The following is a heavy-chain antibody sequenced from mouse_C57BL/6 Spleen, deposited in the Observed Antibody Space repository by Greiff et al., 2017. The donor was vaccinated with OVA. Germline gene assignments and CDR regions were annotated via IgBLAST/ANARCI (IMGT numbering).Heavy chain of an antibody. CDR1: GYTFTSYG. D-gene: IGHD2-4*01. CDR2: IYPRSGNT. V-gene: IGHV1-81*01. J-gene: IGHJ4*01. Sequence: QVQLKESGAELARPGASVKLSCKASGYTFTSYGISWVKQRTGQGLEWIGEIYPRSGNTYYNEKFKGKATLTADKSSSTAYMELRSLTSDDSAVYFCARLARRDYEYAMDYWGQGTSVTVSS. CDR3: ARLARRDYEYAMDY.